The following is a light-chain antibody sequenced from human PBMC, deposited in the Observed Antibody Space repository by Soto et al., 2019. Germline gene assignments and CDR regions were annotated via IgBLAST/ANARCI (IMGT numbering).Light chain of an antibody. CDR1: QGIRND. V-gene: IGKV1-6*01. CDR3: LQKYFYPFT. Sequence: ALPMTQSPSSLSASVGDRVTITCRASQGIRNDLDWFQQKPGKAPKLLIYAASNLQSGVPARFSGSGSGTDFTLTISSLQPEDFATYYCLQKYFYPFTFGHGTKVDIK. CDR2: AAS. J-gene: IGKJ3*01.